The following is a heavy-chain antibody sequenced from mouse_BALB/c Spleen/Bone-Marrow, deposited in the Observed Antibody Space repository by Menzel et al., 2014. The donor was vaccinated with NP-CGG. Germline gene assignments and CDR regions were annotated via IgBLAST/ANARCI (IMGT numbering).Heavy chain of an antibody. V-gene: IGHV5-6-4*01. CDR1: GFTFSSYT. Sequence: DVKLVESGGGLVRPGESLKLSCAASGFTFSSYTMSWVRQTPEKRLEWVATISSGGSYTYYPDSVKGRFTISRDNAKNTLYLQMSSLKSEDTAMYYCTRERETRYAMDYWGQGTSVTVSS. CDR3: TRERETRYAMDY. CDR2: ISSGGSYT. J-gene: IGHJ4*01.